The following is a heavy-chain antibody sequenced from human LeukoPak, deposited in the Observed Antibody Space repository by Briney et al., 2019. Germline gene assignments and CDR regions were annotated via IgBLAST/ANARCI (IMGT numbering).Heavy chain of an antibody. Sequence: GGSLRLSCAASGFTFNNYAMYWVRQAPLKGLEWVAVISYDGNNKYSADSANARFTISRDNSKNTLYLQMSSLRTEDTAVYYCARDRDRDIIGDGMDVWGKGTTVTVSS. CDR3: ARDRDRDIIGDGMDV. J-gene: IGHJ6*04. CDR2: ISYDGNNK. D-gene: IGHD3-9*01. CDR1: GFTFNNYA. V-gene: IGHV3-30*04.